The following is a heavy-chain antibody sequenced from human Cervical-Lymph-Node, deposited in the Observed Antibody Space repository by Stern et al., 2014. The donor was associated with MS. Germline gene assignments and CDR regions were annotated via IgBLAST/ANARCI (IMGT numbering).Heavy chain of an antibody. CDR2: INPDSGAT. CDR1: GYTFTGYY. V-gene: IGHV1-2*06. CDR3: ARDRFCTSGVCYTGLSDL. Sequence: QVQLVQSGAEVKKPGASVKVSCKTSGYTFTGYYMNWVRQAPGQGLEWMGRINPDSGATNYAGKFQGRVTMTRDMSINTVNMELSSLRSDDTAVYYCARDRFCTSGVCYTGLSDLWGQGTLVTVSS. J-gene: IGHJ5*02. D-gene: IGHD2-8*01.